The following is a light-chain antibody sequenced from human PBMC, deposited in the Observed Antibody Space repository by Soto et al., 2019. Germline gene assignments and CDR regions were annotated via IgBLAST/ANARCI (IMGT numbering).Light chain of an antibody. CDR3: SSYAGSSNV. CDR1: NSDVGGYNY. CDR2: EVN. Sequence: QSVLTQPPPASGAPGQSVAISCTGNNSDVGGYNYVSWYQQHPGKAPKLMIYEVNKRPSGVPDRFSGSKSGNTASLTVSGLQDEDEADYYCSSYAGSSNVFGTGTKVTVL. V-gene: IGLV2-8*01. J-gene: IGLJ1*01.